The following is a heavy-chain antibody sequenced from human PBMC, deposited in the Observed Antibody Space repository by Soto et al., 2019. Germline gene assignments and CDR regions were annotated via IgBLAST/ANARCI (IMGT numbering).Heavy chain of an antibody. CDR3: ARGLGGGTKYYYMDV. D-gene: IGHD3-10*01. V-gene: IGHV1-8*01. J-gene: IGHJ6*03. CDR1: GYTFTSYD. CDR2: MNPNSGNT. Sequence: ASVKVSCKASGYTFTSYDINWVRQATGQGIEWMGWMNPNSGNTGYAQKFQGRVTMNRNNSINTAYMELSSLTSEDTAVYYCARGLGGGTKYYYMDVWGKGTTVTVSS.